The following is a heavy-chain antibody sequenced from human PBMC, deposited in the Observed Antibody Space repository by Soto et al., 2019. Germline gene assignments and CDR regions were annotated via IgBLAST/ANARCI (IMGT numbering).Heavy chain of an antibody. CDR2: IIPIFGTA. Sequence: QVQLVQSGAEVKKPGSSVKVSCKASGGTFSSYAISWVRQAPGQGLEWMGGIIPIFGTANYAQKFQGRVTIXAXESXSTAYMELSSLRSEDTAVCYCAAHDFWSGYYSGNYYYGMDVWGQGTTVTVSS. CDR3: AAHDFWSGYYSGNYYYGMDV. CDR1: GGTFSSYA. V-gene: IGHV1-69*12. J-gene: IGHJ6*02. D-gene: IGHD3-3*01.